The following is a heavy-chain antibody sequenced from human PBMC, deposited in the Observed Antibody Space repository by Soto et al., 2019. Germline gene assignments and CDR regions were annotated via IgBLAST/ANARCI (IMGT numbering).Heavy chain of an antibody. Sequence: EVQLVESGGDLVQPGGSLRLFCAASGFIFTDHYMDWVRQAPGKGLEWVARIRHKRRDNTTEYAASVRGRFTISRDDSQNSVHLKMHSLKIEDTAIYYCARASADSRYYNYFSSWGQGTTVTVSS. V-gene: IGHV3-72*01. CDR3: ARASADSRYYNYFSS. CDR1: GFIFTDHY. D-gene: IGHD3-10*01. CDR2: IRHKRRDNTT. J-gene: IGHJ3*01.